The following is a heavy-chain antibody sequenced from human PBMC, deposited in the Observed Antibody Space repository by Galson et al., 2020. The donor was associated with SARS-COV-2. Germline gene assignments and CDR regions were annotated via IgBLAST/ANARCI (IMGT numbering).Heavy chain of an antibody. J-gene: IGHJ4*02. D-gene: IGHD2-2*01. CDR2: IYHSGST. V-gene: IGHV4-4*02. CDR3: ARDPQPGYCSSTSCCPYFFDY. Sequence: SETLSLTCAVSGGSISSSNWWSWVRQPPGKGLEWIGEIYHSGSTNYNPSLKSRVTISVDKSKNQFSLKLSSVTAADTAVYYCARDPQPGYCSSTSCCPYFFDYWGQGTLVTVSS. CDR1: GGSISSSNW.